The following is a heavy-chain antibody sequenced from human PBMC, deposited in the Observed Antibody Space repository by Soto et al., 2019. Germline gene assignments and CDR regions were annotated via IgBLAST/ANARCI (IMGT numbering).Heavy chain of an antibody. Sequence: GASVKVSCKASGYTFTSYYMHWVRQAPGQGLEWMGIINPSGGSTSYAQKFQGRVTMTRDTSTSTVYMELSSLRSEDTAVYYCARGGPTKNYYDSSGYYYDFDYWGQGTLVTVSS. V-gene: IGHV1-46*01. D-gene: IGHD3-22*01. J-gene: IGHJ4*02. CDR3: ARGGPTKNYYDSSGYYYDFDY. CDR2: INPSGGST. CDR1: GYTFTSYY.